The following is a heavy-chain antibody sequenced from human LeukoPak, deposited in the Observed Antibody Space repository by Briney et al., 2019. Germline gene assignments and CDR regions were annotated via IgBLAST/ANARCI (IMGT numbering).Heavy chain of an antibody. CDR1: GGSFSGYY. Sequence: SETLSLTCAVYGGSFSGYYWSWIRQPPGKGLEWIGEINHSGGTNYNPSLKSRVTISVDTSKNQFSLKLSSVTAADTAVYYCARGRVRRGSSWYEGVDYWGQGTLVTVSS. D-gene: IGHD6-13*01. J-gene: IGHJ4*02. CDR2: INHSGGT. V-gene: IGHV4-34*01. CDR3: ARGRVRRGSSWYEGVDY.